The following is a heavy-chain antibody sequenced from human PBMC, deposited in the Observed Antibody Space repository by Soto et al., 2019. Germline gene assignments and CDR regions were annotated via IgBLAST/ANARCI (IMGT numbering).Heavy chain of an antibody. CDR2: IYDSGST. J-gene: IGHJ6*02. Sequence: SETLSLTCTVSGGSISSYYWSWIRQPPGKGLEWIGYIYDSGSTKYNPSLKSRVTISGDTSKNQFSLKLTSVTAADTAVYYCVRQGIGVLHGLVDVWGQGTTVTVSS. D-gene: IGHD1-26*01. CDR3: VRQGIGVLHGLVDV. V-gene: IGHV4-59*08. CDR1: GGSISSYY.